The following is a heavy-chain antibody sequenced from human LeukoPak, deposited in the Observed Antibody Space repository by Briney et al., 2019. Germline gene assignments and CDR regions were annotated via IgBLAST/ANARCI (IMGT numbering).Heavy chain of an antibody. V-gene: IGHV1-2*02. J-gene: IGHJ4*02. CDR1: GYTFTGYY. CDR3: ARVLAIVRGVIDY. CDR2: INPNSGAT. D-gene: IGHD3-10*01. Sequence: ASVKVSCKASGYTFTGYYMHWVRQAPGQGLEWMGWINPNSGATNDAQKFQGRVTMTRDTSITTAYMELSRLRSDDTAVYYCARVLAIVRGVIDYWGQGTLVTVS.